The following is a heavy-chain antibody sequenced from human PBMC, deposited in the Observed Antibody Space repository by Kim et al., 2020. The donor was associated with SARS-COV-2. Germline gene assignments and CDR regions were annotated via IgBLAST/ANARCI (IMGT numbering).Heavy chain of an antibody. CDR2: IDPSDSYT. J-gene: IGHJ4*02. D-gene: IGHD3-16*02. Sequence: GESLKISCKGSGYSFTSYWISWVRQMPGKGLEWMGRIDPSDSYTNYSPSFQGHVTISADKSISTAYLQWSSLKASDTAMYYCARHFYDYVWGSYRKNHFDYWGQRTLVTVSS. CDR3: ARHFYDYVWGSYRKNHFDY. CDR1: GYSFTSYW. V-gene: IGHV5-10-1*01.